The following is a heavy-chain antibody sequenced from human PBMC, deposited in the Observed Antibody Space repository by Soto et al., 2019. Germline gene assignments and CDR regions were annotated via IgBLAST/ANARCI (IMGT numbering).Heavy chain of an antibody. CDR1: GYIFTSYW. Sequence: PRESLKLSCDGSGYIFTSYWIGWVRQMPGKGLEWMGIIYPGDSDTRYSPSFQGQVTISADKSISTAYLQWSSLKASDTGMYYCAIDYGNMGSYYYYAMDVWGQGTTVTVSS. J-gene: IGHJ6*02. V-gene: IGHV5-51*01. CDR3: AIDYGNMGSYYYYAMDV. CDR2: IYPGDSDT. D-gene: IGHD4-4*01.